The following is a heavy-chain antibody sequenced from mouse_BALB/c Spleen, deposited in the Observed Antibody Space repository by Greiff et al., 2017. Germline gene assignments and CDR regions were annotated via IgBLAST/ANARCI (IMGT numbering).Heavy chain of an antibody. Sequence: VKVEESGPGLVQPSQSLSITCTVSGFSLTSYGVHWVRQSPGKGLEWLGVIWSGGSTDYNAAFISRLSISKDNSKSQVFFKMNSLQADDTAIYYCARNYDYRYGYFDVWGAGTTVTVSS. D-gene: IGHD2-14*01. CDR2: IWSGGST. V-gene: IGHV2-4-1*01. J-gene: IGHJ1*01. CDR3: ARNYDYRYGYFDV. CDR1: GFSLTSYG.